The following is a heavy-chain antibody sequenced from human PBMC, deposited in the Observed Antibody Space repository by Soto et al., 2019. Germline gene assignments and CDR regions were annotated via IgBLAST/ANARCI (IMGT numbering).Heavy chain of an antibody. D-gene: IGHD6-13*01. V-gene: IGHV4-31*03. CDR1: GGSISCGGYY. Sequence: SETLSLTCTVSGGSISCGGYYWSWIRQHPGKGLEWIGYIYYSGSTYYNPSLKSRVTISVDTSKNQFSLKLSSVTAADTAVYYCARNSPAAAAGIHSPYYFDYWGQGTLVTVSS. CDR2: IYYSGST. J-gene: IGHJ4*02. CDR3: ARNSPAAAAGIHSPYYFDY.